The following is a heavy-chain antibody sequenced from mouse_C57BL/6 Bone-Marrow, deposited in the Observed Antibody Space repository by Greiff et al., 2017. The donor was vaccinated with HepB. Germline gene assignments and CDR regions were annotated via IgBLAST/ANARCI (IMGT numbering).Heavy chain of an antibody. J-gene: IGHJ1*03. CDR1: GYTFTSYW. V-gene: IGHV1-64*01. CDR3: ARYDYWYFDV. D-gene: IGHD2-3*01. CDR2: IHPNSGST. Sequence: QVQLQQPGAELVKPGASVKLSCKASGYTFTSYWMHWVKQRPGKGLEWIGKIHPNSGSTNYNQKFKSKATLTVDKSSSTAYMQLSSLTSEDSAVYYCARYDYWYFDVWGTGTTVTVSS.